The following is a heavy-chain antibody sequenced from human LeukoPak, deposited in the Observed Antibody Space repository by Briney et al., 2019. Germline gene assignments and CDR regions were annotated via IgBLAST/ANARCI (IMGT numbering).Heavy chain of an antibody. V-gene: IGHV1-2*02. CDR1: GYTFTGYY. Sequence: GASVKVSCKASGYTFTGYYMHWVRQAPGQGLEWMGWINPNSGGTNYAQKFQGRVTMTRDTSISTAYMELSRLRSDDTVVYYCARSVQNIRLEHDYWGQGTLVTVSS. CDR3: ARSVQNIRLEHDY. CDR2: INPNSGGT. D-gene: IGHD1-1*01. J-gene: IGHJ4*02.